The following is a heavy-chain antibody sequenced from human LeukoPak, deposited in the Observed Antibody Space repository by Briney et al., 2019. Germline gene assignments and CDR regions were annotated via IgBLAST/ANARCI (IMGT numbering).Heavy chain of an antibody. V-gene: IGHV3-23*01. D-gene: IGHD1-26*01. CDR2: ISGSGGST. Sequence: PGGSLRLSCAASGFTFNYYSMNWVRQAPGKGLEWVSAISGSGGSTYYADSVKGRFTISRDNSKNTLYLQMNSLRAEDTAVYYCAREIWYSGSYYRALHLNWFDPWGQGTLGTVSS. CDR3: AREIWYSGSYYRALHLNWFDP. CDR1: GFTFNYYS. J-gene: IGHJ5*02.